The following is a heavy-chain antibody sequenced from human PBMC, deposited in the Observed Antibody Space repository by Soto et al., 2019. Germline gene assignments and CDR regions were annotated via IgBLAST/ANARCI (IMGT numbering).Heavy chain of an antibody. V-gene: IGHV3-64*01. Sequence: LRLSCAASGFTLSGYAMDWVRQAPGKGLEYVSGISSNGVGTYYANSVQGRFTISRDNSKNTVYLQMGSLRPEDMAVYYCARRDRPDLYYMDVWGKGTTVTVSS. CDR1: GFTLSGYA. CDR2: ISSNGVGT. J-gene: IGHJ6*03. CDR3: ARRDRPDLYYMDV. D-gene: IGHD6-6*01.